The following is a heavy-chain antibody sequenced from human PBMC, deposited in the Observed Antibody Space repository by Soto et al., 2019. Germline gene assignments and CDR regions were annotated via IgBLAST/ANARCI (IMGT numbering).Heavy chain of an antibody. CDR3: ARYLTYYYDSSGYSAGAFDI. J-gene: IGHJ3*02. Sequence: SETLSLTCIVPGGSISINYWSWIGQPPGKGREWIGYIYYSGSTNYNPSLKSRVTISVDTSKNQFSLKLSSVTAADTAVYYCARYLTYYYDSSGYSAGAFDIWGQGTMVTVSS. CDR2: IYYSGST. CDR1: GGSISINY. V-gene: IGHV4-59*01. D-gene: IGHD3-22*01.